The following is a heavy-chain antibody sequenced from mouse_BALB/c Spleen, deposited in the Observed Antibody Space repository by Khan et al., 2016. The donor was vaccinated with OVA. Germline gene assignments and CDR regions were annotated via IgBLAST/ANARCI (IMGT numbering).Heavy chain of an antibody. V-gene: IGHV1S81*02. CDR2: TNPTNGRT. CDR1: GYTFTSYW. D-gene: IGHD4-1*01. CDR3: ARMKKKEDTYWEN. Sequence: QVRLQQSGAELVKAGASVKMSCKASGYTFTSYWMHWVKQRLGQGLEWFAETNPTNGRTYYNEKFTSKATLTVDKSSSTAYMLLRGPTYEDSAVYDCARMKKKEDTYWENWGKGTTRKVSS. J-gene: IGHJ2*01.